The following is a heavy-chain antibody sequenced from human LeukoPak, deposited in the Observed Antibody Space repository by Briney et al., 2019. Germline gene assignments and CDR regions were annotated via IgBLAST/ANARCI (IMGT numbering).Heavy chain of an antibody. CDR2: ISGSGGST. V-gene: IGHV3-23*01. CDR1: GFTFSSYA. D-gene: IGHD2-2*01. J-gene: IGHJ6*02. CDR3: AKERYCSSTSCSTYYYYGMDV. Sequence: GGSLRLSCAASGFTFSSYAMSWVRQAPGKGLEWVSAISGSGGSTYYADSVKGRFTISRDNSKNTLYLQMNSLRAEDTAVYYCAKERYCSSTSCSTYYYYGMDVWGQGTTVTVSS.